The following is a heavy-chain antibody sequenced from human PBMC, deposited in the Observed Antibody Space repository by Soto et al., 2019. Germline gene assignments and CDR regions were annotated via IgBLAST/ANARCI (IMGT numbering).Heavy chain of an antibody. V-gene: IGHV5-51*01. D-gene: IGHD1-7*01. CDR3: ARLAPVYGYNGNYFDP. CDR2: FYPGDSNM. Sequence: GESLKISCKGSGYSFASYRIGWVRQMPGKGLEWMGIFYPGDSNMRYSPSFQGQVTISADKSISTAYLQWSSLKASDTAMYYCARLAPVYGYNGNYFDPWGQGTLVTVSS. CDR1: GYSFASYR. J-gene: IGHJ5*02.